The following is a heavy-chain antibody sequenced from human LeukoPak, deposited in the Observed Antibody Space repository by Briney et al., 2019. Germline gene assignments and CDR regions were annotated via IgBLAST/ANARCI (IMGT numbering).Heavy chain of an antibody. V-gene: IGHV4-4*07. CDR2: VSSSGSI. Sequence: PSETLSLTCSVSGDSISYFYWSWIRQAAGKGLEWIGRVSSSGSIDYNASLKSRVTISVDTSKNQVSLKLRSVIAADTAVYYCARTTEGYAGGPGYSYYYYMDVWGKGTTVTISS. D-gene: IGHD5-12*01. CDR3: ARTTEGYAGGPGYSYYYYMDV. J-gene: IGHJ6*03. CDR1: GDSISYFY.